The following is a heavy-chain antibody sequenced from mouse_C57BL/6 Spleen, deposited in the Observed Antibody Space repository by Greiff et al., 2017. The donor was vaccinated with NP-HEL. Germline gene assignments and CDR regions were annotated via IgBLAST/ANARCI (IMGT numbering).Heavy chain of an antibody. V-gene: IGHV1-80*01. CDR3: ARRAGDYYGSRDYAMDY. J-gene: IGHJ4*01. CDR2: IYPGDGDT. Sequence: VQLQQSGAELVKPGASVKISCKASGYAFSSYWMNWVKQRPGKGLEWIGQIYPGDGDTNYNGKFKGKATLTADKSSSTAYMQLSSLTSEDSAVYFCARRAGDYYGSRDYAMDYWGQGTSVTVSS. CDR1: GYAFSSYW. D-gene: IGHD1-1*01.